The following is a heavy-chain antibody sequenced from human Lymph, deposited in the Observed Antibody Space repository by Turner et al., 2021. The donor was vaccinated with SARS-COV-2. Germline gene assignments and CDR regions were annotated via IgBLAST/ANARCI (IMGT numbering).Heavy chain of an antibody. J-gene: IGHJ6*02. CDR3: ARDLQLYGMDV. V-gene: IGHV3-53*02. CDR2: IYSGGST. CDR1: GFILSSNY. Sequence: ELQLVETGGGLIQPGGSLRLSCAASGFILSSNYMNWVRQAPGKGLEWVSLIYSGGSTYYADSVKGRFTISRDNSKNTLYLQMNSLRAEDTAVYYCARDLQLYGMDVWGQGTTVTVSS. D-gene: IGHD1-1*01.